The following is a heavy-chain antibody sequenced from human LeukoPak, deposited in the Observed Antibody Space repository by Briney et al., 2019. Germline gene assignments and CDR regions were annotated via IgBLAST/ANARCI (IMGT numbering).Heavy chain of an antibody. CDR3: LRDLNWSLDQ. J-gene: IGHJ4*02. CDR2: INNDGSGT. CDR1: GFTFSSYW. V-gene: IGHV3-74*01. Sequence: GGSLRLSYAASGFTFSSYWMHWVRQAPGKGLVWVSVINNDGSGTNYADSVKGRFTISRDNAKNTLYLQMNSLRAEDTAVYYCLRDLNWSLDQWGQGTLVTVSS. D-gene: IGHD1-20*01.